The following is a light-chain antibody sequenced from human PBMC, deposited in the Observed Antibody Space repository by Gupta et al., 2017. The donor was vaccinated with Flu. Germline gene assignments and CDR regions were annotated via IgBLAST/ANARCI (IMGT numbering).Light chain of an antibody. CDR3: RQEDNCPYP. CDR1: ESVGRN. Sequence: PVTVSVSPGERATLSCRTSESVGRNLDRYQQRRGQSPRLLIYSAFSSADGIPAKFRDGGYGTEFTLTIISLQSEDFAVYYCRQEDNCPYPFGRGTKVEIK. J-gene: IGKJ4*01. CDR2: SAF. V-gene: IGKV3-15*01.